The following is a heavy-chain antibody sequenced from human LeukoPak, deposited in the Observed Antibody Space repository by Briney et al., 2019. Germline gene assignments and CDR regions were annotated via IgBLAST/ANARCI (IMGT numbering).Heavy chain of an antibody. Sequence: PGGSLRLSCAASGFTFSSYSMNWVRQAPGKGLEWVSGISWNSDNIDYADSVKGRFTVSRDNAKNSLYLQMNSLRAEDTALYYCVKDIEIRGETTVNAFDIWGQGTMVTVSS. D-gene: IGHD3-10*01. V-gene: IGHV3-9*01. J-gene: IGHJ3*02. CDR2: ISWNSDNI. CDR1: GFTFSSYS. CDR3: VKDIEIRGETTVNAFDI.